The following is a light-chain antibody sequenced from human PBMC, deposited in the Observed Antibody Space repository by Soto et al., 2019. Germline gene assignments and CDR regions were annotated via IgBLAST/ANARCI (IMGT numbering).Light chain of an antibody. CDR2: DVS. CDR1: SSDVGYYNY. Sequence: QSVLTQPASVSGSPGQSITISCTGTSSDVGYYNYVSWYQQHPGKAPKVMIYDVSKRPSGVSNRFSGSKSGNTASLTISGLQAEDEADYYCSSYTSSSTPLYVFGTGTKLTVL. CDR3: SSYTSSSTPLYV. J-gene: IGLJ1*01. V-gene: IGLV2-14*01.